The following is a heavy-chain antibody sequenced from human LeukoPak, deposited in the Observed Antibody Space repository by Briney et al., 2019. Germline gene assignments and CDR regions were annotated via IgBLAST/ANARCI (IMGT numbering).Heavy chain of an antibody. J-gene: IGHJ4*02. CDR3: ARLASGSYGPLTPFDY. CDR2: IYYSGST. D-gene: IGHD1-26*01. CDR1: GGSISSYY. Sequence: SETLSLTCTVSGGSISSYYWSWLRQPPGKGLEWIGDIYYSGSTNYNPSLKSRVTISVDTSKDQFSLRLSSVTAADTAVYYSARLASGSYGPLTPFDYWGQGTLVTVSS. V-gene: IGHV4-59*08.